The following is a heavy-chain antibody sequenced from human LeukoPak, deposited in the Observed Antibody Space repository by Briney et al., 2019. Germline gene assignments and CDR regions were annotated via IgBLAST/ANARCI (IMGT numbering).Heavy chain of an antibody. Sequence: PGGSLRLSCAASGFTFSSYGMHWVRRAPGKGLEWVAVIGKDGAAKHYAESVRGRFTISRDNSENTLDLQMDSLSVEDTAVYYCAKEEGWGVNVFDYWGQGALVTVSS. CDR2: IGKDGAAK. CDR1: GFTFSSYG. J-gene: IGHJ4*02. V-gene: IGHV3-30*18. D-gene: IGHD3-10*01. CDR3: AKEEGWGVNVFDY.